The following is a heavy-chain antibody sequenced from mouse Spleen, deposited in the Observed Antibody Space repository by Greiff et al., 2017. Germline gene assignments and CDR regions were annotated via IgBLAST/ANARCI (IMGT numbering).Heavy chain of an antibody. V-gene: IGHV5-12*02. J-gene: IGHJ4*01. D-gene: IGHD2-3*01. CDR3: ARGNDGYYNYYAMDY. CDR2: ISNGGGST. CDR1: GFTFSDYY. Sequence: EVQVVESGGGLVQPGGSLKLSCATSGFTFSDYYMYWVRQTPEKRLEWVAYISNGGGSTYYPDTVKGRFTISRDNAKNTLYLQMSRLKSEDTAMYYCARGNDGYYNYYAMDYWGQGTSVTVSS.